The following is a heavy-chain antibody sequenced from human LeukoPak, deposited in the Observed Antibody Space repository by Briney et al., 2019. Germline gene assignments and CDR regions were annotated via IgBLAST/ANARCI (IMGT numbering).Heavy chain of an antibody. Sequence: PGGSLRLSCAASGFTFSGYWMYWVRQAPGKGLVWVSLINSDGSSTNYADSVKGRFTISRDNANNTLYLQVNSLRADDSAVYYCARHLGTYSDHWGQGTLVTVSS. V-gene: IGHV3-74*01. J-gene: IGHJ4*02. CDR2: INSDGSST. CDR3: ARHLGTYSDH. CDR1: GFTFSGYW. D-gene: IGHD7-27*01.